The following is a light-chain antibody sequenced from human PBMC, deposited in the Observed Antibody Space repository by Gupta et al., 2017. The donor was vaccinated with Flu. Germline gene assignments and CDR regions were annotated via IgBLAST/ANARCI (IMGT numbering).Light chain of an antibody. J-gene: IGLJ3*02. CDR3: QAWDSSTASWV. CDR1: NLGDKY. V-gene: IGLV3-1*01. CDR2: QDR. Sequence: SYELTQPPSVSVSPGQTASITCSGDNLGDKYACWYQQKPGQSPVLVIYQDRKRPSGIPERFSGSNSGNTATLTISGTQAMDEADYYCQAWDSSTASWVFGGGTKLTVL.